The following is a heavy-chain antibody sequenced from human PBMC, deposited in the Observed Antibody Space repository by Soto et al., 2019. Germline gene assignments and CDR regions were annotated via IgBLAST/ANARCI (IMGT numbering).Heavy chain of an antibody. Sequence: SETLSLTCTVSGGSISSGDYYWSWIRQPPGKGLEWIGYIYYSGSTYYNPSLKSRVTISVDTSKNQFSLKLSSVTAADTAVYYCARGLYSYGLHYYYYGMDVWGQGTTVTVSS. CDR2: IYYSGST. D-gene: IGHD5-18*01. J-gene: IGHJ6*02. CDR1: GGSISSGDYY. V-gene: IGHV4-30-4*01. CDR3: ARGLYSYGLHYYYYGMDV.